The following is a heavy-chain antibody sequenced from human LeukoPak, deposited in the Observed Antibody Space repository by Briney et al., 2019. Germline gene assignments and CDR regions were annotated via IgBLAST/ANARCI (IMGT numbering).Heavy chain of an antibody. CDR1: GGSFSGYY. CDR3: ARLRYCSGGSCYGAYNWFDP. Sequence: PSETLSLTCAVSGGSFSGYYWSWIRQPPGKGLEWIGEINHSGSTNYNPSPKSRVTISVDTSKNQFSLKLSSVTAADTAVYYCARLRYCSGGSCYGAYNWFDPWGQGTLVTVSS. CDR2: INHSGST. D-gene: IGHD2-15*01. J-gene: IGHJ5*02. V-gene: IGHV4-34*01.